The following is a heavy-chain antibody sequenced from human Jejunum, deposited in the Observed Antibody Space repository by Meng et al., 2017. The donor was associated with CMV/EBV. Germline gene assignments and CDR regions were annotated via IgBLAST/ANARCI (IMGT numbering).Heavy chain of an antibody. Sequence: QVHAQESGPGLVKPSQTLSLTCSVSGGSIGSGDYYWSWIRQPPGKGLEWIGYIHDTGSTYYNPSLKSRVDISLGTSRNHFSLTLSSVTAEDTAVYFCARGSIFVSFDSWGQGTLVTVSS. D-gene: IGHD3-3*01. CDR2: IHDTGST. CDR3: ARGSIFVSFDS. CDR1: GGSIGSGDYY. V-gene: IGHV4-30-4*08. J-gene: IGHJ4*02.